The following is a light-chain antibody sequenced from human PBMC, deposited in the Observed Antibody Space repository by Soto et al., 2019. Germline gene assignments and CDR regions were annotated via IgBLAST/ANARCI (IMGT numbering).Light chain of an antibody. J-gene: IGLJ1*01. CDR1: SSDVGGYNY. V-gene: IGLV2-14*01. CDR3: SSYTSSSPYV. CDR2: DVS. Sequence: QSALTRPASVSGSPGQSITISCTGTSSDVGGYNYVSWYQQHPGKAPKLMIYDVSNRPSGVSNRFSGSKSGNTASLTISGLQAEDEADYYCSSYTSSSPYVFGTGTKLTVL.